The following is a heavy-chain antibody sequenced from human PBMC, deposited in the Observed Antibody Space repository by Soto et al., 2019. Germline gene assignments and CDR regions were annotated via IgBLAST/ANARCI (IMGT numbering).Heavy chain of an antibody. J-gene: IGHJ6*02. CDR1: GGSVSSGSYY. CDR2: VYYSGST. CDR3: ARFAPLNYYCYGMDV. D-gene: IGHD3-16*01. V-gene: IGHV4-61*03. Sequence: QVQLQESGPGLVKPSETLSLTCTVSGGSVSSGSYYWSWIRQPPGKGLEWIGYVYYSGSTNYNPSLKSRVTLSVDTSKNHFALKLSSVTAADTAVYYCARFAPLNYYCYGMDVWGQGTTVTVSS.